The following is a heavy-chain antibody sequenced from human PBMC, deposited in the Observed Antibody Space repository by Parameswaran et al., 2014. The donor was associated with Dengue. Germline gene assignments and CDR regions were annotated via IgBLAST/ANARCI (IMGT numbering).Heavy chain of an antibody. V-gene: IGHV1-69*10. Sequence: WVRQAPGQGLEWMGGIVPVLDIANYAQSFQGRVTFTADESTSTAYMELRSLRSADTAVYYCARALGYCSGDSCSSYFYYYMDVWARTTVTVSS. J-gene: IGHJ6*03. CDR3: ARALGYCSGDSCSSYFYYYMDV. D-gene: IGHD2-15*01. CDR2: IVPVLDIA.